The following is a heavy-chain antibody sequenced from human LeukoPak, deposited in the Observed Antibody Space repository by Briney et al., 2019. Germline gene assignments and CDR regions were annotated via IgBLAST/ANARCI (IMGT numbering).Heavy chain of an antibody. J-gene: IGHJ4*02. CDR1: GFTFDDYA. CDR2: ISWNSGSI. Sequence: GGSLRLSCAASGFTFDDYAMHWVRQAPGKGLEWVSGISWNSGSIGYADSVKGRFTISRDNAKNSLYLQMNSLRAEDTALYYCAKDQNYDSSGYPRGFDYWGQGTLVTVSS. D-gene: IGHD3-22*01. CDR3: AKDQNYDSSGYPRGFDY. V-gene: IGHV3-9*01.